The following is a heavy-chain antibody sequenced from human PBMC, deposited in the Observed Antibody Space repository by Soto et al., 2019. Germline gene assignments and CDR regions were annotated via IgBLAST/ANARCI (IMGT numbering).Heavy chain of an antibody. D-gene: IGHD4-17*01. Sequence: GGSLRLSCAASGFTFSNYWMSWVRQAPGKGLEWVAIIKQDGSDKYYVDFVKGRFTISRDNAKNSLYLQMNSLRTEDAAVYYCARNRDYAFDYWGRGTLVTVSS. V-gene: IGHV3-7*01. CDR2: IKQDGSDK. CDR3: ARNRDYAFDY. J-gene: IGHJ4*02. CDR1: GFTFSNYW.